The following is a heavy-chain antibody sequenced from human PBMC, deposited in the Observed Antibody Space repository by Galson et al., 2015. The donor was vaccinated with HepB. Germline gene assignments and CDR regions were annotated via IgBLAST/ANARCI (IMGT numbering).Heavy chain of an antibody. CDR3: ARVDSGSYSFDY. CDR1: GGTFSSYA. Sequence: SVKVSCKASGGTFSSYAISWVRQAPGQGLEWMGGIIPIFGTANYAQKFQGRVTITADESTSTAYMELSSLRSEDTAVYYCARVDSGSYSFDYWGQGTLVTVSS. CDR2: IIPIFGTA. J-gene: IGHJ4*02. D-gene: IGHD1-26*01. V-gene: IGHV1-69*13.